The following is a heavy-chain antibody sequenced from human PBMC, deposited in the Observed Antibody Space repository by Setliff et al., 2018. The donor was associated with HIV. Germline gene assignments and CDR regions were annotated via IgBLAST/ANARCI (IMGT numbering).Heavy chain of an antibody. CDR3: ARDGPLEGSYRYYYYYMDV. CDR1: GGSLNTGTYY. D-gene: IGHD3-10*01. CDR2: IYITEDT. J-gene: IGHJ6*03. V-gene: IGHV4-61*10. Sequence: KTSETLSLTCTVSGGSLNTGTYYWSWIRQPAGKGLEWIGHIYITEDTDYNPSLKSRVTISVDTSKNQFSLKLSSVTAADTAVYYCARDGPLEGSYRYYYYYMDVWGKGTTVTVSS.